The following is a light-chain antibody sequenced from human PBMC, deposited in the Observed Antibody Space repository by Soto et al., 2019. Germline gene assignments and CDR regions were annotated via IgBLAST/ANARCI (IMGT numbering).Light chain of an antibody. CDR3: QHYNSYSEA. Sequence: DIPFTQSPSFLSASVGGRVTITCRASQTISSWLAWYQQKPGKAPKLLIYKASTLKSGVPSRFSGSGSGTEFTLTISSLQPDDFATYYCQHYNSYSEAFGQGTKVDTK. V-gene: IGKV1-5*03. CDR1: QTISSW. J-gene: IGKJ1*01. CDR2: KAS.